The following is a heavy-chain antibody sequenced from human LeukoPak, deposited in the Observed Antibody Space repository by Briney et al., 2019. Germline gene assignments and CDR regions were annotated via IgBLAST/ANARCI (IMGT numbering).Heavy chain of an antibody. D-gene: IGHD3-22*01. J-gene: IGHJ6*03. V-gene: IGHV1-69*05. Sequence: SVKVSCKASGGTFSSYAISWVRQAPGQGLEWMGRIIPIFGTANYAQKFQGGVTITTDESTSTAYMELSSLRSEDTAVYYCARVLYYYDSSGYSPVYYYYMDVWGKGTTVTVSS. CDR3: ARVLYYYDSSGYSPVYYYYMDV. CDR2: IIPIFGTA. CDR1: GGTFSSYA.